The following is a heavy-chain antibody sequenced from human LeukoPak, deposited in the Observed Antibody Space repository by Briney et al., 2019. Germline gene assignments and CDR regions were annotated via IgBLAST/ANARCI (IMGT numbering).Heavy chain of an antibody. CDR3: ARHGTVTHRFDY. Sequence: SETLSLTCGVSGGSMSSSSYYWGWIRQPPGKGLEWIGSIYYSGSTYYNPSLKSRVTISGDSSKNQCSLKLSSVTAADTAVYYCARHGTVTHRFDYWGQGTLVTVSS. CDR1: GGSMSSSSYY. CDR2: IYYSGST. D-gene: IGHD4-17*01. J-gene: IGHJ4*02. V-gene: IGHV4-39*01.